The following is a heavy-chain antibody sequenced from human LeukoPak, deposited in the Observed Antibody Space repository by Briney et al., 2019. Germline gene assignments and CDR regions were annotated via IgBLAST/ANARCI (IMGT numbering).Heavy chain of an antibody. CDR2: IYYSGST. J-gene: IGHJ6*02. Sequence: SETLSLTCTVSGGSISSYYWSWIRQPPGKGLEWIGYIYYSGSTNYNPSLKSRVTISVDTSKNQFSLKLSSVTAADTAVYYCARDQRLPETYYYYYYGMDVWGQGTTVTVSS. V-gene: IGHV4-59*12. D-gene: IGHD6-25*01. CDR3: ARDQRLPETYYYYYYGMDV. CDR1: GGSISSYY.